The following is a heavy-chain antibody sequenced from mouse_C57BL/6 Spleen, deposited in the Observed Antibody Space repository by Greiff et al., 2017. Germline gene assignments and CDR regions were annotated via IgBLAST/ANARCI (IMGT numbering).Heavy chain of an antibody. CDR3: ARERAEVATNAMDY. CDR2: ISDGGSYT. CDR1: GFTFSSYA. J-gene: IGHJ4*01. D-gene: IGHD1-1*01. V-gene: IGHV5-4*01. Sequence: DVKLVESGGGLVKPGGSLKLSCAASGFTFSSYAMSWVRQTPEKRLEWVATISDGGSYTYYPDNVKGRFTISRDNAKNNLYLQMSHLKPEDTAMYYCARERAEVATNAMDYWGQGTSVTVSS.